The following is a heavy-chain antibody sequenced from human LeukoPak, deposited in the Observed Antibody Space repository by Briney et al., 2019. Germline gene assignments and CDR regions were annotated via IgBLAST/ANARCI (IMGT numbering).Heavy chain of an antibody. V-gene: IGHV1-2*06. CDR2: INPNSGGT. CDR1: GYTFTGYY. Sequence: ASVKVSCKASGYTFTGYYMHWVRQAPGQGLEWMGRINPNSGGTNYAQKFQGRVTMTRDTSISTAYMELSRLRSDDTAVYYCARERRWLRDLIFDYWGQGTLVTVSS. D-gene: IGHD5-24*01. CDR3: ARERRWLRDLIFDY. J-gene: IGHJ4*02.